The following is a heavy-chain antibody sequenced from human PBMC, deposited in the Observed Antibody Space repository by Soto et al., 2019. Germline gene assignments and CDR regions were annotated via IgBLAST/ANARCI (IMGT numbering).Heavy chain of an antibody. J-gene: IGHJ3*02. CDR3: AAGYTTGTDAFDI. CDR1: GYNFANYW. Sequence: VECLTSSCKGSGYNFANYWIVWVLQMPGKGLGWMGMIFPGDSDTKNSPSLQGQITMSVDKSDSSAYLQWRSLKASDTAMYYCAAGYTTGTDAFDIWGQGTMVTVSS. V-gene: IGHV5-51*01. D-gene: IGHD6-13*01. CDR2: IFPGDSDT.